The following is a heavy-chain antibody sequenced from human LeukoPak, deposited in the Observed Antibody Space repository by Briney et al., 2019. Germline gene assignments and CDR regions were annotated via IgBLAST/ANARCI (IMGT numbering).Heavy chain of an antibody. Sequence: ASVKVSCKASGYTFTSYDINWVRQATGQGLEWMGWMNPNSGNTGYAQKFQGRVTMTRNTSISTAYMELSSLRSEDTAVYYCARGLKRSMVRGAQRYYFDYWGRGTLVTVSS. V-gene: IGHV1-8*01. J-gene: IGHJ4*02. CDR1: GYTFTSYD. CDR2: MNPNSGNT. D-gene: IGHD3-10*01. CDR3: ARGLKRSMVRGAQRYYFDY.